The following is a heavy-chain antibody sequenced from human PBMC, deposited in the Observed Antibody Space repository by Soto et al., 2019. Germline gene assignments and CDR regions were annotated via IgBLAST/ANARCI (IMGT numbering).Heavy chain of an antibody. CDR1: GYSFTSYW. CDR3: ASHTAIVTTDYYYYYGMDV. V-gene: IGHV5-51*01. D-gene: IGHD5-18*01. CDR2: IYPGDSDT. J-gene: IGHJ6*02. Sequence: GESLKISCKGSGYSFTSYWIGWVRQMPGKGLEWMGIIYPGDSDTRYSPSFQGQVTISADKSISTAYLQWSSLKASDTAMYYCASHTAIVTTDYYYYYGMDVWGQGTTVTVSS.